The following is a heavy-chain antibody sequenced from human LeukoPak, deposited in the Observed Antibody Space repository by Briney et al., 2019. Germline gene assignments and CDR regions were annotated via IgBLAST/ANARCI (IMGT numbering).Heavy chain of an antibody. D-gene: IGHD2-15*01. Sequence: SETLSLTCTVSGGSISSYYWSWIRQPPGKGLEWIGYIYYSGSTNYNPSLKSRVTISVDTSKNQFSLKLSSVTAADTAVYYCASRYCSGGSCYPPPDAFDIWGQGTMVTVSS. J-gene: IGHJ3*02. CDR2: IYYSGST. CDR1: GGSISSYY. CDR3: ASRYCSGGSCYPPPDAFDI. V-gene: IGHV4-59*01.